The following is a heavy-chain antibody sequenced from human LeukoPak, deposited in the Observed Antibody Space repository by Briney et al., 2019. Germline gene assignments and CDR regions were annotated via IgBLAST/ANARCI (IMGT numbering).Heavy chain of an antibody. CDR3: ARGLLWFGELSSFGY. D-gene: IGHD3-10*01. Sequence: GASVKVSCKASGYTFTNYAMHWVRQAPGQRLEWMGWINAGNGNTKYSQKFQGRVTITRDTSASTAYLELSSLRSEDTAVYYCARGLLWFGELSSFGYWGQGTLVTVSS. V-gene: IGHV1-3*01. J-gene: IGHJ4*02. CDR1: GYTFTNYA. CDR2: INAGNGNT.